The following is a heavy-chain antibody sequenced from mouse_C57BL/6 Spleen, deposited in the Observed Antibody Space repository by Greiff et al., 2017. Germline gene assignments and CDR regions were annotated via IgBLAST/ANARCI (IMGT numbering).Heavy chain of an antibody. Sequence: EVKLMESGGGLVKPGGSLKLSCAASGFTFSSYTMSWVRQTPEKRLEWVATISGGGGNTYYPDSVKGRFTISRDTAKNTLYLQMSSLRSEDTALYYCARAGLQATFYAMDYWGKGTSVTVSS. D-gene: IGHD3-2*02. CDR1: GFTFSSYT. CDR2: ISGGGGNT. V-gene: IGHV5-9*01. CDR3: ARAGLQATFYAMDY. J-gene: IGHJ4*01.